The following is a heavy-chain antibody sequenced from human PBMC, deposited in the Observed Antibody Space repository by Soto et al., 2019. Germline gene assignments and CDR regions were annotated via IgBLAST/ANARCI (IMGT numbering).Heavy chain of an antibody. D-gene: IGHD3-10*01. CDR1: GGSISSGGYY. Sequence: QVQLQESGPGLVKPSQTLSLTCTVSGGSISSGGYYWSWIRQHPGKGLEWIGYIYYSGSTYYNPSPKSRVTISVDTSKNQFSLKLSSVTAADTAVYYCARETYGSGNFDYWGQGTLVTVSS. V-gene: IGHV4-31*03. CDR3: ARETYGSGNFDY. CDR2: IYYSGST. J-gene: IGHJ4*02.